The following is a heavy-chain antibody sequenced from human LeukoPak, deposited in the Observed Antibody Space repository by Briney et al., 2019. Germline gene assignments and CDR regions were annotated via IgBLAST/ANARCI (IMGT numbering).Heavy chain of an antibody. J-gene: IGHJ6*03. CDR3: AKPPPLLYYYYYYMDV. D-gene: IGHD1-14*01. CDR1: GFTFGSYS. CDR2: ISSSSSTI. V-gene: IGHV3-48*04. Sequence: PGGSLRLSCAASGFTFGSYSMNWVRQAPGKGLEWVSYISSSSSTIYYADSVKGRFTISRDNAKNSLYLQMNSLRAEDTAVYYCAKPPPLLYYYYYYMDVWGKGTTVTVSS.